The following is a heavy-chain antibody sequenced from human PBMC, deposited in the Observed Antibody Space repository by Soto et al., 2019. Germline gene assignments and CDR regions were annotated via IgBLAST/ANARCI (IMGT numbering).Heavy chain of an antibody. D-gene: IGHD6-19*01. Sequence: SVKVSCKASGYTFTSYAMHWVRQAPGQRLEWMGWINAGNGNTKYSQKFHGRVTITRDTSASTAYMELSSLRSEDTAVSYCARVAAKSSSDPNAFNIFRRGKMVA. CDR1: GYTFTSYA. CDR3: ARVAAKSSSDPNAFNI. CDR2: INAGNGNT. J-gene: IGHJ3*02. V-gene: IGHV1-3*01.